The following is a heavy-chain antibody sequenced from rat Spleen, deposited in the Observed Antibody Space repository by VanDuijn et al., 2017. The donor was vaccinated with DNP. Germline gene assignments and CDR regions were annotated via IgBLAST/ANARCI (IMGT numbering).Heavy chain of an antibody. CDR3: AKDRDGGFAMDA. CDR2: IIYDGSST. D-gene: IGHD1-11*01. J-gene: IGHJ4*01. CDR1: GFIFSDYA. Sequence: EVQLVESGGGLVRPGNSLRLSCAASGFIFSDYAMAWVRQSPKMGLEWVATIIYDGSSTFYRDSVTGRFTISRDFAKSTLYLQMDSLRSGDTATYYCAKDRDGGFAMDAWGQGTSVTVSS. V-gene: IGHV5S10*01.